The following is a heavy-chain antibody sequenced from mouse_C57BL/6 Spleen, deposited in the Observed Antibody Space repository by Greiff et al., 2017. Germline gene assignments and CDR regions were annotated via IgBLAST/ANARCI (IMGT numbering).Heavy chain of an antibody. CDR1: GFTFSDYY. D-gene: IGHD1-1*01. CDR2: INYDGSST. J-gene: IGHJ4*01. V-gene: IGHV5-16*01. CDR3: ARDGYGSSSPMDY. Sequence: EVQRVESEGGLVQPGSSMKLSCTASGFTFSDYYMAWVRQVPEKGLEWVANINYDGSSTYYLDSLKSRFIISRDNAKNILYLQMSSLKSEDTATYYCARDGYGSSSPMDYWGQGTSVTVSS.